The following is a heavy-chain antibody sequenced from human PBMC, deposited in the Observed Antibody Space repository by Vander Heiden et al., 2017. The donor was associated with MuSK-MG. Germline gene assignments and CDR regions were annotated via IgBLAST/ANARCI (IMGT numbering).Heavy chain of an antibody. CDR3: AKVYSSGWTH. J-gene: IGHJ4*02. V-gene: IGHV3-9*01. CDR1: GFTFDDYA. CDR2: ISWNSGSR. Sequence: EVQLVESGGGLVQPGRSLRLSCAASGFTFDDYAMHWVRQAPGKGMEWVSGISWNSGSRGEADSVKGRFTISRDNAKNSLYLEMTSLRSEDTALYGGAKVYSSGWTHWGQGTMVTISS. D-gene: IGHD6-19*01.